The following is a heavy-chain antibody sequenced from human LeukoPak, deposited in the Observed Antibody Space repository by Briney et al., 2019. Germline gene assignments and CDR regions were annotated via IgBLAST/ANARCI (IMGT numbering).Heavy chain of an antibody. Sequence: GGSLRLSCAASGFTFSSYWMSWVRQAPGKGLEWVANIKQDGSEKYYVDSVKGRFTISRDNAKNSLYLQMNSLRAEDTAVYYCARSYYYDSSGYQGPYYWGQGTLVTVSS. J-gene: IGHJ4*02. V-gene: IGHV3-7*01. CDR3: ARSYYYDSSGYQGPYY. CDR2: IKQDGSEK. D-gene: IGHD3-22*01. CDR1: GFTFSSYW.